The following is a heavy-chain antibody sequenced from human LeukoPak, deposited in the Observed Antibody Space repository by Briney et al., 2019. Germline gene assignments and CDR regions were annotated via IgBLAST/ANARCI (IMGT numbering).Heavy chain of an antibody. Sequence: SETLSLTCTVSGGSISSYYWSWIRQPPGKGLEWIGYIYYSGSTNYNPSLKSRVTISVDTSKNQFSLELSSVTAADTAVYYCARDKGSYYYGSGSYLWFDPWGQGTLVTVSS. D-gene: IGHD3-10*01. CDR1: GGSISSYY. CDR3: ARDKGSYYYGSGSYLWFDP. V-gene: IGHV4-59*01. CDR2: IYYSGST. J-gene: IGHJ5*02.